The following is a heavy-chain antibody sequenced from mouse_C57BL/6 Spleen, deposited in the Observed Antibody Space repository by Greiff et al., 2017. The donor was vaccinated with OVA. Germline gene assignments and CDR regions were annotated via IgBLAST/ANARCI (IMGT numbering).Heavy chain of an antibody. CDR1: GYTFTSYD. D-gene: IGHD1-1*01. CDR2: LYPRDGNN. J-gene: IGHJ2*01. V-gene: IGHV1-85*01. CDR3: ARKGYYGLDY. Sequence: QVQLQQSGPELVKPGASVKLSCKASGYTFTSYDLNWVKQRPGQGLAWIGWLYPRDGNNKYNEKFTCEATLTVDTSSSTAYMELHSLTSEDSAVYFCARKGYYGLDYWGQGTTLTVSS.